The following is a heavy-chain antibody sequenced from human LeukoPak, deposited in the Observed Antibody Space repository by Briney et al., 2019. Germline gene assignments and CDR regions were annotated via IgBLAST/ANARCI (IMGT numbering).Heavy chain of an antibody. J-gene: IGHJ6*02. CDR2: MNPNSGNT. D-gene: IGHD1-7*01. V-gene: IGHV1-8*01. CDR1: GYTFTSYD. CDR3: ARNYLLGNNYYYYYGMDV. Sequence: ASVKVSCKASGYTFTSYDIHWVRQATGQGLEWMGWMNPNSGNTGYAQKFQGRVTMTRNTSISTAYMELSSLRSEDTAVYYCARNYLLGNNYYYYYGMDVWGQGTTVTVSS.